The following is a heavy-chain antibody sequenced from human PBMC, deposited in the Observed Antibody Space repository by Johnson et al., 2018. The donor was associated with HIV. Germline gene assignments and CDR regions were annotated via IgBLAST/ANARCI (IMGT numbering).Heavy chain of an antibody. D-gene: IGHD3-3*01. CDR3: VRAQFLEWLLFDSFDI. CDR1: GFTFDDYG. V-gene: IGHV3-20*04. CDR2: INWNGGTI. Sequence: EVQLVESGGGVVQPGGSLRLSCATSGFTFDDYGMSWVRQAPGKGLEWVAGINWNGGTIGYVDSVKGRFTISRDNAKKSLYLQMKSLRAEDTALYYCVRAQFLEWLLFDSFDIWGQGTMVTVAS. J-gene: IGHJ3*02.